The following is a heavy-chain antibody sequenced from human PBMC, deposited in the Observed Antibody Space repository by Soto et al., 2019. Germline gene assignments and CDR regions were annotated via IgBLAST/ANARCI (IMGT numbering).Heavy chain of an antibody. CDR3: ARGEGVYAVTPKNGMDV. Sequence: QGQLVQSGAEGKKPGSSGKVSCKASGATFSSYAISWVRQAPEQGLEWMGGIIPIFGTANYAQKFQGRVTITADESTSTAYMELSSLRSEDTAVYYCARGEGVYAVTPKNGMDVWGQGTTVTVSS. CDR1: GATFSSYA. D-gene: IGHD4-17*01. CDR2: IIPIFGTA. V-gene: IGHV1-69*01. J-gene: IGHJ6*02.